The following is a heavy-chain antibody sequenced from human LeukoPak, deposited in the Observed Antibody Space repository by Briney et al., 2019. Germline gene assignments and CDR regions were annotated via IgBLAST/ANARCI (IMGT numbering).Heavy chain of an antibody. Sequence: PGGSLRLSCAASGFTFDDYAMHWVRQAPGKGLERVSGISWNSGSIGYADSVKGRFTISRDNAKNSLYLQMNSLRAEDTALYYCAKDMRTEYYDILTGYLDYWGQGTLVTVSS. D-gene: IGHD3-9*01. CDR2: ISWNSGSI. CDR1: GFTFDDYA. V-gene: IGHV3-9*01. CDR3: AKDMRTEYYDILTGYLDY. J-gene: IGHJ4*02.